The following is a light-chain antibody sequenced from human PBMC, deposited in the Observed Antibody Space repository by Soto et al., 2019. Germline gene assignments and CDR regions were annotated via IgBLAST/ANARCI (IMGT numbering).Light chain of an antibody. CDR1: QSVSYR. J-gene: IGKJ3*01. CDR3: QHYNTYSKA. CDR2: DGS. V-gene: IGKV1-5*01. Sequence: DIQMTQSPSTLSTSVGARVTITCRASQSVSYRLAWYQQKPGKAPNLLIYDGSTLASGVPPRFSGGGFGTEFTLNISSLQPDDSAIYYCQHYNTYSKAFGPGTRVEIK.